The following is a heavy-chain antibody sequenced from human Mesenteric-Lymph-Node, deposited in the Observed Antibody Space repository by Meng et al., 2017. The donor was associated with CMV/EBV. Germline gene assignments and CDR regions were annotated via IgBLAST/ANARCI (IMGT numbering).Heavy chain of an antibody. J-gene: IGHJ5*02. Sequence: GESLKISCVASGITVSTNYMNWVRQAPGKGLEWVSHIYSGGTTSYADSVKGRFTISRDNSKNTVYLQMNSLRVEDTAVYYCARDGYSTNWFVSWGQGTLVTVSS. CDR2: IYSGGTT. D-gene: IGHD5-12*01. CDR3: ARDGYSTNWFVS. CDR1: GITVSTNY. V-gene: IGHV3-53*01.